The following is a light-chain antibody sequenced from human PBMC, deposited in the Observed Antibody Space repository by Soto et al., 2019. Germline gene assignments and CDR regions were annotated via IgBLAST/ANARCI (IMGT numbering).Light chain of an antibody. Sequence: EIVLTQSPGTLSLSPGERATLSCRASQSVSSSYLAWYQQKPGQAPRLLIYGASSRATGIPDRFSGSGSGTDFTLTISRLEPVFFAVYYSQKSSSFPQTLGLGTQFDI. CDR3: QKSSSFPQT. V-gene: IGKV3-20*01. CDR1: QSVSSSY. J-gene: IGKJ1*01. CDR2: GAS.